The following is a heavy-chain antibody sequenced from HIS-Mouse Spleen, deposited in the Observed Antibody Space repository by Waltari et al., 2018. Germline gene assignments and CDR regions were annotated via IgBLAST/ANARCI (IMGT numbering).Heavy chain of an antibody. V-gene: IGHV4-39*07. CDR2: IYYSGRT. CDR1: GGSISSSRYY. D-gene: IGHD6-13*01. J-gene: IGHJ2*01. Sequence: QLQLQESGPGLVKPSETLSLNCTVSGGSISSSRYYWGWTRQPPGKGLEWIGSIYYSGRTYYNPSLKSRVTISVDTSKNQFSLKLSSVTAADTAVYYCAREIPYSSSWYDWYFDLWGRGTLVTVSS. CDR3: AREIPYSSSWYDWYFDL.